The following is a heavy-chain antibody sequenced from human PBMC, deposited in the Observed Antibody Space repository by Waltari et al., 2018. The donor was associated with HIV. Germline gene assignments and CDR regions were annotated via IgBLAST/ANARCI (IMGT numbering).Heavy chain of an antibody. Sequence: EVQLVESGGGLVQPGGSLRLSCAAPGFTFSSHWMSWVRQAPGKGLEWVANIKQDGSAKHYVDSVRGRFSISRDNARNSLYLQMDSLRAEDTAVYHCARGGYSSFDYWGQGTLVTVSS. J-gene: IGHJ4*02. CDR2: IKQDGSAK. V-gene: IGHV3-7*01. CDR3: ARGGYSSFDY. CDR1: GFTFSSHW. D-gene: IGHD5-18*01.